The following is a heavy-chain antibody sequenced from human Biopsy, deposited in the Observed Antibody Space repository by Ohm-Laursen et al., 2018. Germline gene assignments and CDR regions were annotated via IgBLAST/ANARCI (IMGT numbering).Heavy chain of an antibody. CDR2: INPDGSVK. Sequence: SLRLSCTASGFTFSGYAMSWVRQAPGKGLEWVANINPDGSVKYFADSVKGRFTISRDNAENSMYLQMSSLTVDDTAVYYCARDERWGQGTLVTVSS. J-gene: IGHJ4*02. D-gene: IGHD5-24*01. V-gene: IGHV3-7*01. CDR3: ARDER. CDR1: GFTFSGYA.